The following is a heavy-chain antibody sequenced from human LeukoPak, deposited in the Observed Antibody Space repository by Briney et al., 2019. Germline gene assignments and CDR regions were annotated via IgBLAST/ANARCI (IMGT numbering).Heavy chain of an antibody. D-gene: IGHD4-17*01. Sequence: PGGSLRLSCAASGFTFSSYAMHWVRQAPGKGLEWVAVISYDGSNKYYADSVKGRFTISRDNSKNTLYLQMNSLRAEDTAVYYCAREEHTAVTPENYWGQGTLVTVSS. CDR3: AREEHTAVTPENY. CDR2: ISYDGSNK. CDR1: GFTFSSYA. J-gene: IGHJ4*02. V-gene: IGHV3-30-3*01.